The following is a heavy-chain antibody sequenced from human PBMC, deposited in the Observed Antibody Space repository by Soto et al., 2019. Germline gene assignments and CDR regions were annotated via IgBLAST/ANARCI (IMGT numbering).Heavy chain of an antibody. CDR3: VRGSIAARPWYFDY. J-gene: IGHJ4*02. CDR1: GFTFSSYA. CDR2: ISSNGGST. D-gene: IGHD6-6*01. Sequence: GGSLRLSCSASGFTFSSYAMHWVRQAPGKGLEYVSAISSNGGSTYYADSVKGRFTISRDNSKNTLYLQMSGLRAEDTAVYYCVRGSIAARPWYFDYWGQGTLVTVSS. V-gene: IGHV3-64D*06.